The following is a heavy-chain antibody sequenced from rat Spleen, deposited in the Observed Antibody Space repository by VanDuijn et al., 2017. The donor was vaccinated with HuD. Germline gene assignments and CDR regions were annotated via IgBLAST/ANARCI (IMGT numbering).Heavy chain of an antibody. D-gene: IGHD1-9*01. Sequence: EVQLVESGGGLVQPGRSLKLSCAASGFTFRDYAMAWVRQAPKKGLEWVAAIIYDGSNTYYRDSVKGRFTISRDNAKSTLYLQMDSLRSEDTAIYYCARPTTGIPFNYWGQGVMVTVSS. J-gene: IGHJ2*01. CDR2: IIYDGSNT. CDR1: GFTFRDYA. V-gene: IGHV5-17*01. CDR3: ARPTTGIPFNY.